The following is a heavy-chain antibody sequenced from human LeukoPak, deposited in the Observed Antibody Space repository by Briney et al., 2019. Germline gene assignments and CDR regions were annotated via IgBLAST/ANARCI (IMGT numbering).Heavy chain of an antibody. CDR3: ARIAMWDCSGGSCYSAGFDY. D-gene: IGHD2-15*01. J-gene: IGHJ4*02. CDR2: IWYDGSNK. CDR1: GFTFSSYG. Sequence: PGGSLRLSCAASGFTFSSYGMHWVRQAPGKGLEWVAVIWYDGSNKYYADSVKGRFTISRDNSKNTLYLQMNSLRAEDTAVYYCARIAMWDCSGGSCYSAGFDYWGQGTLVTVFS. V-gene: IGHV3-33*01.